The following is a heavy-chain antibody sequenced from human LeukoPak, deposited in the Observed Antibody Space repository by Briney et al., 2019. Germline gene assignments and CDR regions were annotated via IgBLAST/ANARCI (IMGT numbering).Heavy chain of an antibody. CDR1: GYTFTSYG. D-gene: IGHD2-2*01. Sequence: AASVKVSCKASGYTFTSYGINWVRQAPGRGLEWMGWISTYNGNTFYAQKLQGRVTMTTDTSTSTAYMELRSLRSDDTAVYYCARDRSLYCTSTSCYAGGGFDPWGQGTLVTVSS. CDR2: ISTYNGNT. CDR3: ARDRSLYCTSTSCYAGGGFDP. J-gene: IGHJ5*02. V-gene: IGHV1-18*01.